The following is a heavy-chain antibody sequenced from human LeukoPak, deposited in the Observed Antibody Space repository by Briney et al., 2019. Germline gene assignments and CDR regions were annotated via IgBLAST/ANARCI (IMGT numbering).Heavy chain of an antibody. CDR2: IWSDGNNK. V-gene: IGHV3-33*01. J-gene: IGHJ4*01. CDR3: ARERSLNTASLGY. D-gene: IGHD5-18*01. CDR1: GFRLSSYG. Sequence: GGSLRLSCATSGFRLSSYGMHWVRQAPGKGLEWVAVIWSDGNNKHYADSVKGRFTISRDNSNNTLYLQMYSLRAEDTALYYCARERSLNTASLGYWGHGTLVTVSS.